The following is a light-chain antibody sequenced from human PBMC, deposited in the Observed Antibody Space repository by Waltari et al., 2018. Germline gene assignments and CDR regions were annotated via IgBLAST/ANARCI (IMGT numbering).Light chain of an antibody. V-gene: IGKV1-33*01. CDR3: QQYDYLPLT. CDR1: QDITNY. Sequence: DIQMTQSPSSLSASVGDRVTITCQASQDITNYLNWYQQKPGKAPKLLIYDASNLEKGVPSRFSGSGFGTDFTFTISSLQPEDFATYYCQQYDYLPLTFGGGTKVEIK. CDR2: DAS. J-gene: IGKJ4*01.